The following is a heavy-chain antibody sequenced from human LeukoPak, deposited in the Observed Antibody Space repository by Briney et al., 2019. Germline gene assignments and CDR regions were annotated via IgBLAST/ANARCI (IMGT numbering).Heavy chain of an antibody. CDR1: GFTFNDTW. D-gene: IGHD2-2*01. Sequence: GGSLRLSCAASGFTFNDTWMSWVRQAPGKGLEWVGRIKDKGDGGTTDYAAPVKGRFTVSRDDSKNTLYLQMNSLKIEDTAVYYCTTNTSPRGWGQGTLVTVSS. J-gene: IGHJ4*02. CDR3: TTNTSPRG. V-gene: IGHV3-15*01. CDR2: IKDKGDGGTT.